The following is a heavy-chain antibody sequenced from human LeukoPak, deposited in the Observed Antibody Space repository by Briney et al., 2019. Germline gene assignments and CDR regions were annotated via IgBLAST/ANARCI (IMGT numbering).Heavy chain of an antibody. CDR3: AKLAGIRGWFVYYFDY. CDR2: ISGSGGST. V-gene: IGHV3-23*01. D-gene: IGHD6-19*01. CDR1: GFTFSSYA. Sequence: SGGSLRLSCAASGFTFSSYAMSWVRQAPGKGLEWVSAISGSGGSTYYADSVKGRFTISRDNSKNTLFLQMNSLRAEDTAVYYCAKLAGIRGWFVYYFDYWGQGTLVTVS. J-gene: IGHJ4*02.